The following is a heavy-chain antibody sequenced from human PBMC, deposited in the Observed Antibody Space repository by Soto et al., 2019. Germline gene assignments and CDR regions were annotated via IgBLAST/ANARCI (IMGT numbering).Heavy chain of an antibody. CDR2: FYYSQST. CDR1: GGSLTSNSYY. D-gene: IGHD4-17*01. Sequence: QLQLQESGPELVKPSETLSLTCTVSGGSLTSNSYYWGWIRQPPGKGLEWVGSFYYSQSTYFNPSLKSRVTISVQTSKNQYSRKLSAVTAADTAVYYCARRSTVTYDYWGQGILVTVSS. V-gene: IGHV4-39*01. CDR3: ARRSTVTYDY. J-gene: IGHJ4*02.